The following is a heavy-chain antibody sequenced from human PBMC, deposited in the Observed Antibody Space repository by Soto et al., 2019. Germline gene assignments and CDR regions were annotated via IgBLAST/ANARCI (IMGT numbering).Heavy chain of an antibody. J-gene: IGHJ6*02. V-gene: IGHV1-18*01. CDR2: ISAYNGNT. D-gene: IGHD2-21*01. Sequence: ASVKVSFKASGYTFTSYCISWVREAPGQWLELMGWISAYNGNTNYAQKLQGRVTMTTDTSTSTAYIELRSLRSDDKAAYYCARALQYCGGECRTYXYYGMDVWGQGTTVTVSS. CDR3: ARALQYCGGECRTYXYYGMDV. CDR1: GYTFTSYC.